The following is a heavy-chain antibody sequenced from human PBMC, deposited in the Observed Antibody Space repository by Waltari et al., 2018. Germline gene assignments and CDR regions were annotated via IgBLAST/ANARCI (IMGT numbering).Heavy chain of an antibody. CDR2: ISASGST. V-gene: IGHV4-4*07. CDR3: ARERYSGSYSGQYFMDV. D-gene: IGHD1-26*01. CDR1: GGSISSHY. Sequence: QVQLQESGPGLVKPSETLSLTCPVSGGSISSHYWTWIRQPAGKGLEWIGRISASGSTNYNPSLKSRVTMSVDTPKNQFSLRLNSVTAADTAVYYCARERYSGSYSGQYFMDVWGKGTTVTISS. J-gene: IGHJ6*04.